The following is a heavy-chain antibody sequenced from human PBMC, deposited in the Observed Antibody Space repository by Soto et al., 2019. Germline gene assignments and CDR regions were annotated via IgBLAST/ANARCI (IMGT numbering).Heavy chain of an antibody. CDR3: ARVNEWLGALEY. CDR2: MNPNSGNT. Sequence: QVQLVQSGAEVKKPGASVKVSCKASGYTLTSYDINWVRQATGQGLEWMGWMNPNSGNTGYAQKFQGRVTMTRYTSINTAYMELSSLRSEDTAVYYCARVNEWLGALEYWGQGTLVTVSS. J-gene: IGHJ4*02. V-gene: IGHV1-8*01. CDR1: GYTLTSYD. D-gene: IGHD6-19*01.